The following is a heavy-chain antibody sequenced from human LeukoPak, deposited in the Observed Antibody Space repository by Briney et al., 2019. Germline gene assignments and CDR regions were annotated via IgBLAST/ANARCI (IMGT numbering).Heavy chain of an antibody. CDR3: ARVSCSSTSCYAGVPQYFDY. CDR2: IHYSGST. D-gene: IGHD2-2*01. CDR1: DGSINSYY. V-gene: IGHV4-59*12. Sequence: SETLSLTCTVSDGSINSYYWTWIRQPPGKGLEWIGCIHYSGSTYYNPSLESRVTISVDTSKNQFSLKLSSVTAADTAVYYCARVSCSSTSCYAGVPQYFDYWGQGTLVTVSS. J-gene: IGHJ4*02.